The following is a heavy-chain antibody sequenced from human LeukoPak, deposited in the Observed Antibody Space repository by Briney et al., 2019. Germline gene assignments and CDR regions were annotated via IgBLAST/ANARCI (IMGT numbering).Heavy chain of an antibody. V-gene: IGHV3-23*01. D-gene: IGHD2-21*02. J-gene: IGHJ4*02. CDR3: AKDKGAVTGTFDY. CDR1: GFTLSTYA. CDR2: LSGGGGGT. Sequence: PGGPLRLSCTASGFTLSTYAMSWLREAPGKAVEGVSGLSGGGGGTSYADSVKGRFTTSRDNSKNTLYLQMNSLRAEDTAVYYCAKDKGAVTGTFDYWGQGALVTVSS.